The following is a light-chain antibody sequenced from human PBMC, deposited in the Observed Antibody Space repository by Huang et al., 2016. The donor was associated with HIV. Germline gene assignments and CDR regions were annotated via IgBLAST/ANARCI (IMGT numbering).Light chain of an antibody. J-gene: IGKJ3*01. V-gene: IGKV1-39*01. CDR3: QQSASFPFT. Sequence: DIQMTQSPPSLSASIGDRVTITCRASQSIGNYLNWYQQNPGRAPKLLIYATSSLQSGVPSRFSGSGSGTVFTLTITSLQPEDFASYYWQQSASFPFTFGPGTKVDVK. CDR2: ATS. CDR1: QSIGNY.